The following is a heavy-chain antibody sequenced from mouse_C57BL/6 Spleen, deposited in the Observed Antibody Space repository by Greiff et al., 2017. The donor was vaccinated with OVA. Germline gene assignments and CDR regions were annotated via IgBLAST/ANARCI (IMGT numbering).Heavy chain of an antibody. CDR2: IYPGDGDT. CDR1: GYAFSSSW. J-gene: IGHJ2*01. CDR3: ARDYGFRFDY. Sequence: QVQLQQSGPELVKPGASVKISCKASGYAFSSSWMNWVKQRPGKGLEWIGRIYPGDGDTNYNGKFKGKATLTADKSSSTAYMQLSSLTSEDSAVYFYARDYGFRFDYWGQGTTLTVSS. D-gene: IGHD1-1*01. V-gene: IGHV1-82*01.